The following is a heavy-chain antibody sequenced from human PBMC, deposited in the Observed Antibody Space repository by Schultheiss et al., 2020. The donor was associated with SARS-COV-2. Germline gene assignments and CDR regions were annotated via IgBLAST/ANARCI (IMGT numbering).Heavy chain of an antibody. Sequence: GGSPRLSCAASGFTFSSYAMSWVRQAPGKGLEWVSAISGSGGSTYYADSVKGRFTISRDNSKNTLYLQMNSLRAEDTAVYYCATVGPYSSSWPRGNYYYYGMDVWGQGTTVTVSS. D-gene: IGHD6-13*01. CDR3: ATVGPYSSSWPRGNYYYYGMDV. J-gene: IGHJ6*02. CDR1: GFTFSSYA. V-gene: IGHV3-23*01. CDR2: ISGSGGST.